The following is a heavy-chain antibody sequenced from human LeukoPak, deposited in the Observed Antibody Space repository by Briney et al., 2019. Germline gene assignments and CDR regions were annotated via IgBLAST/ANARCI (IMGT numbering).Heavy chain of an antibody. J-gene: IGHJ4*02. V-gene: IGHV1-2*02. D-gene: IGHD6-6*01. CDR2: INPTGGT. Sequence: ASVKVSCKASGYTFTGHYMNWVRLAPGQGLEWMGWINPTGGTTYAQKFQDRVTMTRDTSVNTAYMELSGLRSDDTAVYYCARDLGWSSSHWGQGTLVTVSS. CDR1: GYTFTGHY. CDR3: ARDLGWSSSH.